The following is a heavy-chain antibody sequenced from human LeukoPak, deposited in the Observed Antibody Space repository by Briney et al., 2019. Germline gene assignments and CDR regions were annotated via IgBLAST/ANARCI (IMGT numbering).Heavy chain of an antibody. D-gene: IGHD3-16*01. CDR3: ARRRWGLDP. CDR1: GYTFTVYY. Sequence: ASVTVSFKASGYTFTVYYMHWVRQAPGQGLEWMGWINPNSGGTNYAQKFQGRVTMTRDTSISTAYMELSRLRSDDTAVYYCARRRWGLDPWGQGTLVTVSS. CDR2: INPNSGGT. V-gene: IGHV1-2*02. J-gene: IGHJ5*02.